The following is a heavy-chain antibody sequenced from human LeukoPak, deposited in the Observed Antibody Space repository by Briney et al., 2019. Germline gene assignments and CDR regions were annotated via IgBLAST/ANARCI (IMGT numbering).Heavy chain of an antibody. Sequence: SETLSLTCTVSGGSISSYYWGWIRQPPGKGLEWIGSIYYSGSTYYNPSLKSRVTISVDTSKNQFSLKLSSVTAADTAVYYCARVTVTTPLVDYWGQGTLVTVSS. CDR3: ARVTVTTPLVDY. D-gene: IGHD4-17*01. V-gene: IGHV4-39*01. CDR2: IYYSGST. J-gene: IGHJ4*02. CDR1: GGSISSYY.